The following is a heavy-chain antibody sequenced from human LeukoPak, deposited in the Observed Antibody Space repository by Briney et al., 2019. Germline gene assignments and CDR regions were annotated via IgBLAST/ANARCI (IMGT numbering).Heavy chain of an antibody. CDR2: ISYDGSNK. Sequence: PGRSLRLSCAASGFTFSSYGMHWVRQAPGKGLEWVAVISYDGSNKYYADSVKGRFTISRDNSKNTLYLQMNSLRAEDTAVYYCAKDGGAYGFDYGGQGTLVTVSS. V-gene: IGHV3-30*18. CDR3: AKDGGAYGFDY. J-gene: IGHJ4*02. CDR1: GFTFSSYG. D-gene: IGHD3-16*01.